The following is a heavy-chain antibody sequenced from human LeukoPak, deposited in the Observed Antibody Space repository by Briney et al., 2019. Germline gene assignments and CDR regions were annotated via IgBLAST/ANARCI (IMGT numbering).Heavy chain of an antibody. CDR2: ISGSGGST. CDR1: GFIFGDYA. V-gene: IGHV3-23*01. Sequence: PGRSLRLSCTASGFIFGDYAMSWVRQAPGKGLEWVSAISGSGGSTYYADSVKGRFTISRDNSKNTLYLQMNSLRAEDTAVYYCAKLPERWLQFYYFDYWGQGTLVTVSS. D-gene: IGHD5-24*01. CDR3: AKLPERWLQFYYFDY. J-gene: IGHJ4*02.